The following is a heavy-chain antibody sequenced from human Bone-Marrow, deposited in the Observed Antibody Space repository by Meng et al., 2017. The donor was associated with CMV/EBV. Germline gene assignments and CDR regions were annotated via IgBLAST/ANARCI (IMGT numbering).Heavy chain of an antibody. CDR1: GGSVSSDSNY. J-gene: IGHJ4*02. Sequence: GSLRLSCSVSGGSVSSDSNYWSWIRLPPGKGLEWIGYIYYTGRTDYNPSLKSRVTISIDTSKNQFSLNLSSVTAADTAVYYCARGLHSGSILIDFWGQGTLVTVSS. D-gene: IGHD1-26*01. CDR3: ARGLHSGSILIDF. CDR2: IYYTGRT. V-gene: IGHV4-61*01.